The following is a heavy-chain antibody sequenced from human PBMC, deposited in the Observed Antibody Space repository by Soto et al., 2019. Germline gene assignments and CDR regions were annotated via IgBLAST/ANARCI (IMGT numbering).Heavy chain of an antibody. V-gene: IGHV4-31*03. Sequence: SETLSLTCTVSGGSISSGGYYWSWIRQHPGKGLEWIGYIYYSGSTYYNPSLKSRVTILVDTSYNQFSLKVSSVTAADTAVYYCARAGIQLATVTYFDYWGQGTPVTVYS. CDR3: ARAGIQLATVTYFDY. CDR1: GGSISSGGYY. J-gene: IGHJ4*02. D-gene: IGHD4-4*01. CDR2: IYYSGST.